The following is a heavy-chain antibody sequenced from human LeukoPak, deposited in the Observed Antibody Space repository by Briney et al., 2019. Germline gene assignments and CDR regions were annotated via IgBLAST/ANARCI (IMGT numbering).Heavy chain of an antibody. CDR2: IIPIFGTA. CDR1: GGTFSSYA. Sequence: SVKVSRKASGGTFSSYAISWVRQAPGQGLEWMGGIIPIFGTANYAQKFQGRVTITTDESTSTAYMELSSLRSEDTAVYYCARADYYYYYMDVWGKGTTVTVSS. V-gene: IGHV1-69*05. CDR3: ARADYYYYYMDV. J-gene: IGHJ6*03.